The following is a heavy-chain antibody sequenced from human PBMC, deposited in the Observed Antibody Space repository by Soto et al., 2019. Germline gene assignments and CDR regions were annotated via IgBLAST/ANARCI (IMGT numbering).Heavy chain of an antibody. CDR3: AKGDSSWSYFDF. V-gene: IGHV3-23*01. D-gene: IGHD6-13*01. Sequence: EVQLLESGGGLVQPGGSLRLSCAASGFTFSSYAMSWVRQAPGKGLEWVSIISGGGGGTYYADSVKGRFTISRDNSKNTLYLQVNSLRAEDTAVYYCAKGDSSWSYFDFWGQGTLVTVSS. CDR1: GFTFSSYA. J-gene: IGHJ4*02. CDR2: ISGGGGGT.